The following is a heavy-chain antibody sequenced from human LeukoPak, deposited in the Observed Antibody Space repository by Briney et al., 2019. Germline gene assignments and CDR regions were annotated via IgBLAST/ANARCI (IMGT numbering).Heavy chain of an antibody. J-gene: IGHJ3*02. V-gene: IGHV1-18*01. CDR2: ISAYNGNT. CDR1: GYTFTSYG. Sequence: GASVKVSCKASGYTFTSYGISWVRQAPGQGLEWMGWISAYNGNTNYAQKLQGRVSMTTDTSTSTAYMELRSLRSDDTAVYYCARGSSERGASHDAFDIWGQGTMVTVSS. D-gene: IGHD4/OR15-4a*01. CDR3: ARGSSERGASHDAFDI.